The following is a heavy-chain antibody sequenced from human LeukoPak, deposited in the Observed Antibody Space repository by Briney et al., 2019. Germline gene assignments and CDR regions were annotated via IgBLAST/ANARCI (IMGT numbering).Heavy chain of an antibody. CDR3: AKDPVGASRAEYFQH. CDR2: ISGSGGST. D-gene: IGHD1-26*01. CDR1: GFTFSSYA. V-gene: IGHV3-23*01. J-gene: IGHJ1*01. Sequence: PGGSLRLSCAASGFTFSSYAMSWVRQAPGEGLEWVSAISGSGGSTYYAASVKGRFTISRDTSKNTLYLQMNSLRAEDTAIYYCAKDPVGASRAEYFQHWGQGTLVTVSS.